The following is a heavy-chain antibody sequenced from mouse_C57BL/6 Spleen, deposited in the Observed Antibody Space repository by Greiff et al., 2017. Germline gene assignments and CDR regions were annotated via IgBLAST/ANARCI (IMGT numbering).Heavy chain of an antibody. V-gene: IGHV3-6*01. CDR3: ARDPDGAYFDY. D-gene: IGHD1-1*02. CDR2: ISYDGSN. J-gene: IGHJ2*01. Sequence: EVKLLESGPGLVKPSQSLSLTCSVTGYSITSGYYWNWIRQFPGNKLEWMGYISYDGSNNYNPSLKNRISITRDTSKNQFFLKLNSVTTEDTATYYCARDPDGAYFDYWGQGTTLTVSS. CDR1: GYSITSGYY.